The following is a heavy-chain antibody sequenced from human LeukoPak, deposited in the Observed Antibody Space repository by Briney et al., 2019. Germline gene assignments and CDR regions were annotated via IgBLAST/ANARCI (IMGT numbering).Heavy chain of an antibody. CDR1: GGSISSSIYY. Sequence: SETLSLTCTVSGGSISSSIYYWGWIRQPPGKGLEWIGSIYYSGSTYYNPSLKSRVTISVDTSKNQFSLKLSSVTAADTAVYYCARRGGHYYDSSGYPLSYYYGMDVWGQGTTVTVSS. V-gene: IGHV4-39*01. D-gene: IGHD3-22*01. CDR3: ARRGGHYYDSSGYPLSYYYGMDV. J-gene: IGHJ6*02. CDR2: IYYSGST.